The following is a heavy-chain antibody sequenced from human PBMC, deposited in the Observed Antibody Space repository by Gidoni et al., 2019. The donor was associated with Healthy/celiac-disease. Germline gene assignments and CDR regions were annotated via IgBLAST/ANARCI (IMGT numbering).Heavy chain of an antibody. J-gene: IGHJ4*02. D-gene: IGHD3-3*01. Sequence: QVQLQQWGAGLLKPSETLSLPCAVDGWSCSGYYWTWIRQPPGKGLEWIGEINHSGSTNYNPSLKSRVTISVDTSKNQFSLKLSSVTAAGTSVYYCARGWSRFDYWGQGTLVTVSS. V-gene: IGHV4-34*01. CDR1: GWSCSGYY. CDR3: ARGWSRFDY. CDR2: INHSGST.